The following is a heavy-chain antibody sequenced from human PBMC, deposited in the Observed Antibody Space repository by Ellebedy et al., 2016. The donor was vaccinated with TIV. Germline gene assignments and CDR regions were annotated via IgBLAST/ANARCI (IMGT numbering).Heavy chain of an antibody. CDR2: IKQDGSEK. D-gene: IGHD2-15*01. V-gene: IGHV3-7*01. Sequence: GGSLRLXXAASGFTFSSYWMSWVRQAPGKGLEWVANIKQDGSEKYYVDSVKGRFTISRDNAKNSLYLQMNSLRAEDTAVYYCARLMVAAWRPNWFNPWGQGTLVTVSS. J-gene: IGHJ5*02. CDR1: GFTFSSYW. CDR3: ARLMVAAWRPNWFNP.